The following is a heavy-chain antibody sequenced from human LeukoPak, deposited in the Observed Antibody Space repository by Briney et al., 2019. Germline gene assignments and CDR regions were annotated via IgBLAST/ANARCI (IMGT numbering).Heavy chain of an antibody. Sequence: ASVKLFFTASGYALTGYYFHWVRQAPGQGLEWMGWINPNIGDTNYAEKFQGRVTLTRDMSINIAYRELSRLTSDDTAVYYCARSTGFSDYFDYWGQGTLITVSS. D-gene: IGHD2-8*02. V-gene: IGHV1-2*02. CDR1: GYALTGYY. CDR3: ARSTGFSDYFDY. J-gene: IGHJ4*02. CDR2: INPNIGDT.